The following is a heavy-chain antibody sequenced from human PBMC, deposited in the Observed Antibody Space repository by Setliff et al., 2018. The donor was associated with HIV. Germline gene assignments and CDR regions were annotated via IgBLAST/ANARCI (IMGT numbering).Heavy chain of an antibody. Sequence: ASETLSLTCNVSGGSISSGGYYWSWIRQHPGRGLEWIGYIYYNGNTYYNPSLKSRVTISGDTSQNQFSLEVTSVTAADTAVYYCARTYYYGSGSYYSQGYYFDYWGQGTLVTVSS. CDR2: IYYNGNT. CDR3: ARTYYYGSGSYYSQGYYFDY. J-gene: IGHJ4*02. CDR1: GGSISSGGYY. V-gene: IGHV4-31*03. D-gene: IGHD3-10*01.